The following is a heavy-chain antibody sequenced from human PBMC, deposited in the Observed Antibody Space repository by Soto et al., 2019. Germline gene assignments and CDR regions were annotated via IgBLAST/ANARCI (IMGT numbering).Heavy chain of an antibody. Sequence: EVQLVESGGGLVQPGGSLRLSCAASGFTFSSYSMNWVRQAPGMGLEWVSYISSSRSTIYYADSVKGRFTISRDNANNSLYPQMNSLRAEETDVYYCARDCPGSSTTCYGNEWFDSWGQGTLVTVSS. J-gene: IGHJ5*01. V-gene: IGHV3-48*01. D-gene: IGHD2-2*01. CDR3: ARDCPGSSTTCYGNEWFDS. CDR2: ISSSRSTI. CDR1: GFTFSSYS.